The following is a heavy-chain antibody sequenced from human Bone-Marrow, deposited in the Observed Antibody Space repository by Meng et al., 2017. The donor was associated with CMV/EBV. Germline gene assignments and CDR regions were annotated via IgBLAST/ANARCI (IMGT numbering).Heavy chain of an antibody. V-gene: IGHV1-69*10. J-gene: IGHJ6*02. CDR3: ASGDFWSGHGTDYYYGMEV. Sequence: SVKVSCKASGGTFNNYAVSWVRQAPGQGLEWMGGIIPIVDIANFAQKFQGRVTIAADKYTSTAHMELSSLRYEDTAVYYCASGDFWSGHGTDYYYGMEVWGQGTTVTVSS. CDR2: IIPIVDIA. D-gene: IGHD3-3*01. CDR1: GGTFNNYA.